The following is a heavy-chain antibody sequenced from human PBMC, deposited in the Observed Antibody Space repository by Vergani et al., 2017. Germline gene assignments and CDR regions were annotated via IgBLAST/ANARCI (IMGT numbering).Heavy chain of an antibody. CDR1: GFTVSSNY. Sequence: EVQLVESGGGLVQPGGSLRLSCAASGFTVSSNYMSWVRQAPGKGLEWVSVIYSGGSTYYADSVKGRFTISRHNSKNTLYLQMNSLRAEDTAVYYCARDKRVDTAMVWSDYHGMDVWGQGTTVTVSS. CDR2: IYSGGST. J-gene: IGHJ6*02. D-gene: IGHD5-18*01. CDR3: ARDKRVDTAMVWSDYHGMDV. V-gene: IGHV3-53*04.